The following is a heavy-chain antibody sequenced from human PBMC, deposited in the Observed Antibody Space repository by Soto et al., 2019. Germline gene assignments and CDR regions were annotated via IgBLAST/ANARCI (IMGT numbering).Heavy chain of an antibody. D-gene: IGHD2-15*01. CDR3: AIVVAALGHWFDP. CDR1: GYTFTSYG. V-gene: IGHV1-18*01. CDR2: ISAYNGNT. Sequence: QVQLVQSGGEVKKPGASVKVSCKASGYTFTSYGISWVRQAPGQGLEWMGRISAYNGNTNYAQKLQGRATMTTDTSTTTAYMELRSLRSVDTAVYYCAIVVAALGHWFDPWGQGTLVTVSS. J-gene: IGHJ5*02.